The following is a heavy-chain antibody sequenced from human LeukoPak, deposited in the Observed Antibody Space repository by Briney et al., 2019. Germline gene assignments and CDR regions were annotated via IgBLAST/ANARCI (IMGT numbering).Heavy chain of an antibody. V-gene: IGHV4-38-2*02. D-gene: IGHD1-20*01. CDR3: ARVKINWLSFDY. Sequence: SETLSLTCTVSGYSISSGYYWGWIRQPPGKGLEWIGSIYHSGSTYYNPSLKSRVTISVDTSKNRFSLKLSSVTAADTAVYYCARVKINWLSFDYWGQGTLVTVSS. J-gene: IGHJ4*02. CDR1: GYSISSGYY. CDR2: IYHSGST.